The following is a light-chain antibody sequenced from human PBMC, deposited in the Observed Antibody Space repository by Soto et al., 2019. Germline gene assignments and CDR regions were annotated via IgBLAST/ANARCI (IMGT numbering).Light chain of an antibody. Sequence: QSVLTQPPSASGTPGQRVTISCSGSSSNIGSNTVNWYQQLPGTAPKLLIYSNNQRPSGVPDRFSGSKSGTSASLAISGLRPEDEADYYCAAWDDSLSGPVFGGGTKVTVL. CDR1: SSNIGSNT. V-gene: IGLV1-44*01. CDR3: AAWDDSLSGPV. J-gene: IGLJ2*01. CDR2: SNN.